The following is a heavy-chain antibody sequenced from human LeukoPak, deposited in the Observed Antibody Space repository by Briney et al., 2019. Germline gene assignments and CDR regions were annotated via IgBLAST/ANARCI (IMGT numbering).Heavy chain of an antibody. V-gene: IGHV4-31*03. CDR1: VGSFSSGDYY. D-gene: IGHD3-10*01. CDR2: IYYSGST. Sequence: SETLSLTCTVSVGSFSSGDYYWSWIRQHPGKGREWIGYIYYSGSTYYNPSLESRVTISVDTSKHQFSLKMSSVTAADTAVYYCARVDSYGSGNYFDYWGQGTLVTVSS. J-gene: IGHJ4*02. CDR3: ARVDSYGSGNYFDY.